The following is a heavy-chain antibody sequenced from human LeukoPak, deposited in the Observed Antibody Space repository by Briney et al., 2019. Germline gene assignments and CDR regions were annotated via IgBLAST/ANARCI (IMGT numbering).Heavy chain of an antibody. D-gene: IGHD3-9*01. Sequence: GGSLRLSCAASGFTFSSYSMNWVRQAPGKGLEWVSSISSTGSYIFYADSVKGRFTISRDNAKNSLYLQMNSLRAEDTAVYYCAREMDDILTGYGLDHWGQGTLVTVSS. V-gene: IGHV3-21*01. J-gene: IGHJ4*02. CDR2: ISSTGSYI. CDR1: GFTFSSYS. CDR3: AREMDDILTGYGLDH.